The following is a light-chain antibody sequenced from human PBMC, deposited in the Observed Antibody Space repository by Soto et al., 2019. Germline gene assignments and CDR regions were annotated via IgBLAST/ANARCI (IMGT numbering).Light chain of an antibody. J-gene: IGKJ1*01. V-gene: IGKV3-15*01. CDR3: QQYNNWPPWT. Sequence: EIVRTPSPATLSVSPGERATLSCRASQSVSSNLAWYQQKPGQAHRLLIYGAYTRATGIPARFSGSGSGTEFTLTIRRLQSEDFAVYYCQQYNNWPPWTFGQGTKVDIK. CDR1: QSVSSN. CDR2: GAY.